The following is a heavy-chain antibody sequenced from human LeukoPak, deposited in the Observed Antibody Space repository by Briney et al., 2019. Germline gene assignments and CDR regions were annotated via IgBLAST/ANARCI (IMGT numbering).Heavy chain of an antibody. CDR3: VRDRDYAFDF. J-gene: IGHJ3*01. Sequence: GGSLRLSCAASGFTYSYYSMNWVRQAPGKGLEWISYSNTDGTISYADSVKGRFTISRDNAENSLYLQMNSLRDEDTAVYFCVRDRDYAFDFWGQGTMVTVSS. CDR1: GFTYSYYS. V-gene: IGHV3-48*02. CDR2: SNTDGTI.